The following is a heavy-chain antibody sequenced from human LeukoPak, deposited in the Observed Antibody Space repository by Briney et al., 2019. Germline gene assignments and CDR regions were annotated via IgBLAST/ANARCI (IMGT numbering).Heavy chain of an antibody. J-gene: IGHJ5*01. Sequence: GGSLRLSCVTSGFFFNSYWMSWVRQAPGKGLEWVANENQDGSEIYYVDSVKGRFITSGDNTKNSFYLQMSSLRVEDTAVYYCARGRDVDSWGQGTLVTVSS. CDR1: GFFFNSYW. CDR2: ENQDGSEI. V-gene: IGHV3-7*03. CDR3: ARGRDVDS.